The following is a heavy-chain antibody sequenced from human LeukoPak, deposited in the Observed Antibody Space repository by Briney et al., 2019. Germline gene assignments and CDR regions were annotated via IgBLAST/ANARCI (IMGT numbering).Heavy chain of an antibody. D-gene: IGHD5-12*01. J-gene: IGHJ4*02. CDR2: ISFDGSNK. V-gene: IGHV3-30*03. CDR3: ASARALYGYSGYDEPYFDY. CDR1: GFTFSTYD. Sequence: GGSLRLSCAASGFTFSTYDMHWVRQAPGKGLEWVAVISFDGSNKYYADSVKGRFTIPRDNSKNTLYLEMNSLRAEDTAVYYCASARALYGYSGYDEPYFDYWGQGTLVTVSS.